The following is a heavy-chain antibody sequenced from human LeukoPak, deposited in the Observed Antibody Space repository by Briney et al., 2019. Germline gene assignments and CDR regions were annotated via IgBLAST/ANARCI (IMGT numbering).Heavy chain of an antibody. J-gene: IGHJ6*03. CDR2: ISSSSSYI. CDR1: GFTFSSYS. CDR3: ARGTWATLYYYYMDV. V-gene: IGHV3-21*01. D-gene: IGHD5-24*01. Sequence: GGSLRLSCAASGFTFSSYSMNWVRQAPGKGLEWVSSISSSSSYIYYADSVEGRFTISRDNAKNSLYLQIHSLRAEDTAVYYCARGTWATLYYYYMDVWGKGTTVTVSS.